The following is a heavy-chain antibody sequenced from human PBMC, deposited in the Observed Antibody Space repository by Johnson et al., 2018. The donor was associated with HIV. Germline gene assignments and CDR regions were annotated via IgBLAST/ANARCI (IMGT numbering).Heavy chain of an antibody. Sequence: QVQLVESGGGVVQPGGSLRLSCAASGFTFSSYGMHWVRQAPGKGLEWVAFIRYDGSNKYYADSVKGRFTISRDNSKNTLHLQMNSLRVDDTAVYYCAKEEDIWRLGLYRAFDIWGQGTMVTVSS. CDR3: AKEEDIWRLGLYRAFDI. J-gene: IGHJ3*02. CDR2: IRYDGSNK. D-gene: IGHD2-15*01. V-gene: IGHV3-30*02. CDR1: GFTFSSYG.